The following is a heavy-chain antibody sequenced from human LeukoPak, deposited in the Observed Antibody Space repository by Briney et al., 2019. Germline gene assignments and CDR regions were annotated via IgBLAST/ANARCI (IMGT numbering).Heavy chain of an antibody. CDR1: GFTLSNHG. J-gene: IGHJ4*02. D-gene: IGHD4-17*01. CDR3: ATDPDGDYDFDF. V-gene: IGHV3-48*01. CDR2: ISRDGTAT. Sequence: GGSLRLSCAASGFTLSNHGLNWVRQAPGKGLEWLSFISRDGTATHYADCVKGRFTISRDNAKNPLYLQMNSLRAEDTAVYYCATDPDGDYDFDFWGQGTLVTVSS.